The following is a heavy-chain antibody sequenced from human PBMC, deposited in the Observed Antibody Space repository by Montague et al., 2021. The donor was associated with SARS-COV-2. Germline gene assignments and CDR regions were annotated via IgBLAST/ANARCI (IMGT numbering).Heavy chain of an antibody. CDR2: ISHRENT. CDR3: VRVSWYYYGSGAFDY. CDR1: GRSIISTSSY. Sequence: SETLSLTCTVSGRSIISTSSYWGWIRQPPGGGLEWIGSISHRENTFYXXXLKSPVTTSVDTSKNQFSLKMISVTAADTGIYYCVRVSWYYYGSGAFDYWGQGTLVTVSA. J-gene: IGHJ4*02. V-gene: IGHV4-39*07. D-gene: IGHD3-10*01.